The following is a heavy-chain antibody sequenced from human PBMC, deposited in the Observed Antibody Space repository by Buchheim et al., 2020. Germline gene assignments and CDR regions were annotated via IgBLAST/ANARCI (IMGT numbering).Heavy chain of an antibody. CDR2: IASDGRT. D-gene: IGHD1-1*01. Sequence: EMELLESGGGLVQPGESLRLSCTASGFVSSSYAMNWVRQAPGKGLEWVSAIASDGRTYYADSVMGRFAISRDNSMNTLYLEIKSLRADDTAVYFCAKRTGTTGGSLKNWGPGTL. CDR1: GFVSSSYA. J-gene: IGHJ4*02. V-gene: IGHV3-23*01. CDR3: AKRTGTTGGSLKN.